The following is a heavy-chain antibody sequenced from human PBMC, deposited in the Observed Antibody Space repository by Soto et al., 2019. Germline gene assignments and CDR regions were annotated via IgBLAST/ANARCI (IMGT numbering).Heavy chain of an antibody. J-gene: IGHJ4*02. V-gene: IGHV3-23*01. CDR3: AKDAHPIYYYDTSGPVACFDC. CDR2: IVGSDGST. D-gene: IGHD3-22*01. CDR1: GFTLSSYG. Sequence: GGSLRLSCAASGFTLSSYGMSWVRQAPGKGLGWVSGIVGSDGSTYYADSVKGRFIISRDKSKNTLFLYMNSLRAEDTAVYYCAKDAHPIYYYDTSGPVACFDCWGQGTLVTVSS.